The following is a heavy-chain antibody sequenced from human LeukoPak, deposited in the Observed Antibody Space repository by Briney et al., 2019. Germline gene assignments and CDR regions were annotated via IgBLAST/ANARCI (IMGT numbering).Heavy chain of an antibody. CDR2: IDIAGDT. CDR3: ARTTVTSGPYWYFDL. Sequence: GVSLRLSCAASGFTVSNYDMHWVRQATGEGLEWVSGIDIAGDTYYPGSVRGRFTISRENAENSLYLQMNSLRAGDTGVYYCARTTVTSGPYWYFDLWGRGTLVTVS. J-gene: IGHJ2*01. D-gene: IGHD4-17*01. V-gene: IGHV3-13*01. CDR1: GFTVSNYD.